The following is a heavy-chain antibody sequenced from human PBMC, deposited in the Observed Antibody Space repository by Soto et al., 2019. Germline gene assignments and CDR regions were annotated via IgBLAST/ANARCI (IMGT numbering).Heavy chain of an antibody. D-gene: IGHD2-15*01. Sequence: GGSLRLSCAASGFTFSDYYMSWIRQAPGKGLEWVSYISSSGSTIYYADSVKGRFTISRDNAKNSLYLQMSSLRAEDTAVYYCARAGGYCSGGSCWPFHYYYYYMDVWGKGTTVTVSS. CDR2: ISSSGSTI. CDR3: ARAGGYCSGGSCWPFHYYYYYMDV. V-gene: IGHV3-11*01. CDR1: GFTFSDYY. J-gene: IGHJ6*03.